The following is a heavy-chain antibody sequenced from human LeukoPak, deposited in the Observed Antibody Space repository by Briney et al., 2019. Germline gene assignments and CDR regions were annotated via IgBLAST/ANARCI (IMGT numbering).Heavy chain of an antibody. CDR3: AREDCSSTSCYIPLNYYYYYMDV. CDR1: GFTFSTYV. Sequence: GGSLRLPCAASGFTFSTYVMTWVRQAPGKGLEWVSSISTSTSYIYYADSVKGRFTISRDNAKNSLYLQMNSLRAEDTAVYYCAREDCSSTSCYIPLNYYYYYMDVWGKGTTVTVSS. V-gene: IGHV3-21*01. J-gene: IGHJ6*03. CDR2: ISTSTSYI. D-gene: IGHD2-2*02.